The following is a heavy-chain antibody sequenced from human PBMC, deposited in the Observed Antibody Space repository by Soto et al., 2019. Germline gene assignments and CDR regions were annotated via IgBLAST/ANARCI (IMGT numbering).Heavy chain of an antibody. CDR1: GFTFSSYA. D-gene: IGHD5-18*01. Sequence: EVQLLESGGGLVQPGGSLRLSCAASGFTFSSYAMSWVRQAPGKGLEWVSAIRGSGGSTYYADSVKGRFTIARDNAKNTRYLQMNSLRAEDTAVYYCAKLSKKVGGGVEGGRLWLGYGMDVWGQGTTVTVSS. V-gene: IGHV3-23*01. J-gene: IGHJ6*02. CDR2: IRGSGGST. CDR3: AKLSKKVGGGVEGGRLWLGYGMDV.